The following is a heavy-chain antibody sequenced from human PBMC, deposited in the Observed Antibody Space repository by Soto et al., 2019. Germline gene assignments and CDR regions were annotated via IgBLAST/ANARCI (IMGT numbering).Heavy chain of an antibody. CDR3: ARDRWLRPGNGAFDY. Sequence: EVQLVESGGGLVKPGGSLRLSCAASGFTFSSYSMNWVRQAPGKGLEWVSSISSSSRYIYYADSVKGRFTISRDNAKNSLYLQMNGLRAEDTAVYYCARDRWLRPGNGAFDYWGQGTLVTVSS. J-gene: IGHJ4*02. V-gene: IGHV3-21*01. CDR2: ISSSSRYI. D-gene: IGHD5-12*01. CDR1: GFTFSSYS.